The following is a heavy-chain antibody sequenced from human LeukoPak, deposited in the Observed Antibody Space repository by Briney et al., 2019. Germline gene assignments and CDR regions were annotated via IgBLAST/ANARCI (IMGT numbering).Heavy chain of an antibody. Sequence: GGSLRLSCAASGLTFSSYSMNWVRQAPGKGLEWVSSISSSSSYIYYADSVKGRFTISRDNAKNSLYLQMNSLRAEDTAVYYCARGAMGYYYGSGSLIHFDYWGQGTLVTVSS. D-gene: IGHD3-10*01. CDR3: ARGAMGYYYGSGSLIHFDY. CDR2: ISSSSSYI. V-gene: IGHV3-21*01. J-gene: IGHJ4*02. CDR1: GLTFSSYS.